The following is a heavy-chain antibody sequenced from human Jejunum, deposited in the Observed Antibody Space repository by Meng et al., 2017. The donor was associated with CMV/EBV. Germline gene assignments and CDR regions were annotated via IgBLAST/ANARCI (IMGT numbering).Heavy chain of an antibody. J-gene: IGHJ4*02. D-gene: IGHD2-15*01. CDR3: ARAVDISAQPDFPRYSHFDH. V-gene: IGHV1-46*01. Sequence: YALHWVRPAPRPGLGWVAVIRASCFRTPHARKFQGRVTVPRATSTSTVYLDLSSLTSEDTALYYCARAVDISAQPDFPRYSHFDHWGQGTLVTVSS. CDR2: IRASCFRT. CDR1: YA.